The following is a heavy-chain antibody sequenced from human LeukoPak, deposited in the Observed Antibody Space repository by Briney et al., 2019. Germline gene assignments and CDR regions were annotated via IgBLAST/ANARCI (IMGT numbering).Heavy chain of an antibody. CDR2: VSYSGST. D-gene: IGHD5-18*01. J-gene: IGHJ4*02. CDR3: ARENDRYGRIDY. CDR1: GGSISSYY. V-gene: IGHV4-59*01. Sequence: PSETLSLTCTVFGGSISSYYWSWVRQPPGKGLEWIGYVSYSGSTGYNPSLKSRVIISIDTSKNQFSLRLRSVTAADTAVYCCARENDRYGRIDYWGQGTQVTVSS.